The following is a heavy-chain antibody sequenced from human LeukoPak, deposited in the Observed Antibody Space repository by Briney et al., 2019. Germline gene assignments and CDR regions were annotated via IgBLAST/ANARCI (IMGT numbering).Heavy chain of an antibody. V-gene: IGHV3-30*18. D-gene: IGHD3-10*01. J-gene: IGHJ5*02. CDR3: AKAYYGSGSPLDWFDP. CDR1: GFTFSSYG. CDR2: ISYDGSKK. Sequence: GSLRLSCAASGFTFSSYGMHWVRQAPGKRLEWVAIISYDGSKKYYGDSVKGRFTISRDNPKNTLYLQMNSLRAEDTAVYYCAKAYYGSGSPLDWFDPWGQGTLVTVSS.